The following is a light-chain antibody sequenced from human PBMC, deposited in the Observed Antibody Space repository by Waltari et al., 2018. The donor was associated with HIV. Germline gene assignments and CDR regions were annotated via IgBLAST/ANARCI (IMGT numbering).Light chain of an antibody. V-gene: IGKV4-1*01. Sequence: DIAMTQSPDSLAVSLGEKVTINCKSSQTVLHSSSNKNHLAWYQQKAGQRPKLLIYWASRRESGVPDRFIGSGSGTDFSLTIGSLQAEDVAVYYCQQYYSFPLTFGGGTAVEIK. J-gene: IGKJ4*01. CDR3: QQYYSFPLT. CDR1: QTVLHSSSNKNH. CDR2: WAS.